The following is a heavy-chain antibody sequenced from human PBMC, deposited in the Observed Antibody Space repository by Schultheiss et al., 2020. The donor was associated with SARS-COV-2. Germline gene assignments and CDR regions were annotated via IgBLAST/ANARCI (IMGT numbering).Heavy chain of an antibody. CDR1: GGSLSGYY. D-gene: IGHD3-16*01. V-gene: IGHV3-23*01. CDR2: ISSSGGST. CDR3: TTDKGGYAVR. Sequence: ETLSLTCAVYGGSLSGYYWSWVRQAPGKGLEWVSSISSSGGSTYYVESVKGRFTISRDNSKNTLYLQMNSLRAEDTAVYYCTTDKGGYAVRWGQGTLVTVSS. J-gene: IGHJ4*02.